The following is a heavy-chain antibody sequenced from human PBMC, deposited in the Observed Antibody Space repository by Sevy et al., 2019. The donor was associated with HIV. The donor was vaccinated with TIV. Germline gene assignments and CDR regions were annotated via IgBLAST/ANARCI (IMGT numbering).Heavy chain of an antibody. Sequence: GGSLILSCAASGFTFDDYAMHWVRQAPGKGLEWVSGISWNSGSIGYADSVKGRFTISRDNAKNSLYLQMNSLRAEDTALYYCAKASSMIVVVPSSDAFDIWGQGTMVTVSS. J-gene: IGHJ3*02. V-gene: IGHV3-9*01. CDR3: AKASSMIVVVPSSDAFDI. D-gene: IGHD3-22*01. CDR2: ISWNSGSI. CDR1: GFTFDDYA.